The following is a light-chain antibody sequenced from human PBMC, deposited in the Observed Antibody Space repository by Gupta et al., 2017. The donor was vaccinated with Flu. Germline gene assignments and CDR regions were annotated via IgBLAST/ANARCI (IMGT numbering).Light chain of an antibody. CDR3: LQYNDWPYT. CDR1: QTIDTK. Sequence: EIVMTQSPATLSVSPGERVTLSCRANQTIDTKLAWFQQKPGQSPRLLIYAASTSPTGVPARFSGTVSGTEFTLTISSLQSEDFAVYYCLQYNDWPYTFGQGTKLEIK. CDR2: AAS. J-gene: IGKJ2*01. V-gene: IGKV3-15*01.